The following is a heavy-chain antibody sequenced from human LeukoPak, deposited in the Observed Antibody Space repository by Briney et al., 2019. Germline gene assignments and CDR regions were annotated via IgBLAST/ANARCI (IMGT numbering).Heavy chain of an antibody. J-gene: IGHJ6*03. CDR2: INHSGST. V-gene: IGHV4-34*01. D-gene: IGHD5-12*01. Sequence: KTSETLSLTCAVYGGSFSGYYWSWIRQPPGKGLGWIGEINHSGSTNYNPSLKSRVTISVDTSKNQFSLKLSSVTAADTAVYYCARVGADCGYSGYGFCYYYMDVWGKGTTVTVSS. CDR1: GGSFSGYY. CDR3: ARVGADCGYSGYGFCYYYMDV.